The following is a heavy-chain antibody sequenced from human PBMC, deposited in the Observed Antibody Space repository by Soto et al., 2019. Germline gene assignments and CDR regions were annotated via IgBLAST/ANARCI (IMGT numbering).Heavy chain of an antibody. J-gene: IGHJ4*02. CDR3: ARESSSSCHDY. D-gene: IGHD6-13*01. CDR1: GYTFTSYG. V-gene: IGHV1-18*01. CDR2: ISAYNGNT. Sequence: QVQLVQSGAEVKKPGASVKVSCKASGYTFTSYGISWVRQAPGQGLEWMGWISAYNGNTNYAQKRQGRVTMTTDKSTSTAYMELRSRRSDDTAVYYCARESSSSCHDYWGQGTLVTVSS.